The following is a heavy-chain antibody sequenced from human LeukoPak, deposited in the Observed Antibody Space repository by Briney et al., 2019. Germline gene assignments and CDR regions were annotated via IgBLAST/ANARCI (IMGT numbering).Heavy chain of an antibody. CDR2: FDPEDGET. D-gene: IGHD2-2*01. Sequence: ASVKVSCKVSGYTLTELSMHWVRQAPGKGLEWMGGFDPEDGETIYAQKSQGRVTMTEDTSTDTAYMELSSLRSEDTAVYYCATPERDCSSTSCYSFDYWGQGTLVTVSS. J-gene: IGHJ4*02. CDR1: GYTLTELS. CDR3: ATPERDCSSTSCYSFDY. V-gene: IGHV1-24*01.